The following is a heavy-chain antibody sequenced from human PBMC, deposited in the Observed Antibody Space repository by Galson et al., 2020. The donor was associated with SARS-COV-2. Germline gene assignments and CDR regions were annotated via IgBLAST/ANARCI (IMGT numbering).Heavy chain of an antibody. CDR3: ARDRGSSGWVDS. D-gene: IGHD6-19*01. CDR2: IFSSGTT. V-gene: IGHV4-59*01. CDR1: GGSFISYY. Sequence: ASETLSLTCTVSGGSFISYYWSWIRQPPGKGLEWIGYIFSSGTTFYNPSLKSRVTISVDTAKRQFFLKMISVTAADTAVYYCARDRGSSGWVDSWGQGTLVTVSS. J-gene: IGHJ4*02.